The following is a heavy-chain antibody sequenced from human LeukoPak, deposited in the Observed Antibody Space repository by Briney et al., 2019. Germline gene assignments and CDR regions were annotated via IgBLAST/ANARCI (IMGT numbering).Heavy chain of an antibody. CDR3: ARAAAGTSHFDY. V-gene: IGHV4-39*07. D-gene: IGHD6-13*01. CDR1: GGSISSSSYY. Sequence: SETLSLTCTVSGGSISSSSYYWGWIRQPPGTGLEWIGSIYYSGSTYYNPSLKSRVTISVDTAKNQFSLKLSSVTAADTAVYYCARAAAGTSHFDYWGQGTLVTVSS. J-gene: IGHJ4*02. CDR2: IYYSGST.